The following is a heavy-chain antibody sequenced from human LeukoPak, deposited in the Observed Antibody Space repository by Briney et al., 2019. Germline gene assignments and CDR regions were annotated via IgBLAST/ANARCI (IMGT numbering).Heavy chain of an antibody. CDR2: ISSSGSTI. CDR1: GFTFSSYE. Sequence: PGGSLRLSCAASGFTFSSYEMNWVRQAPGKGLEWVSYISSSGSTIYYADSVKSRFTISRDNAKNSLYLQMNSLRAEDTAVYYCARGHGGYYFDAFDIWGQGTMVTVSS. V-gene: IGHV3-48*03. D-gene: IGHD3-3*01. CDR3: ARGHGGYYFDAFDI. J-gene: IGHJ3*02.